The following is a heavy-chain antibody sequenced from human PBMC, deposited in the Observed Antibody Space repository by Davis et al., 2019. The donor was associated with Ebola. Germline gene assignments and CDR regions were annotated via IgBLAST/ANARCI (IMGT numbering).Heavy chain of an antibody. Sequence: GESLKISCAASGFTFSSYAMHWVRQAPGKGLEWVAVISYDGSNKYYADSVKCRFTISRDNSKNTLYLQMNSLRAEDTAVYYCARAIREYYYGSGSYGINYGMDVWGKGTTVTVSP. CDR1: GFTFSSYA. D-gene: IGHD3-10*01. CDR2: ISYDGSNK. J-gene: IGHJ6*04. CDR3: ARAIREYYYGSGSYGINYGMDV. V-gene: IGHV3-30*04.